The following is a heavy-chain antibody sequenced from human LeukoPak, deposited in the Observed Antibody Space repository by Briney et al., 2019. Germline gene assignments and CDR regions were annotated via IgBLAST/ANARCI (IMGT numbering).Heavy chain of an antibody. D-gene: IGHD2-15*01. V-gene: IGHV1-2*06. CDR3: ARDHCSGGNCYDY. J-gene: IGHJ4*02. CDR1: GYTFTGYY. Sequence: GASVKVSCKASGYTFTGYYMHWVRQAPGQGLEWMGRINPNSGGTNSAQKFQGRVTMTRDTSISTAYRELSRLRSDDTAVYYCARDHCSGGNCYDYWGQGTLVTVSS. CDR2: INPNSGGT.